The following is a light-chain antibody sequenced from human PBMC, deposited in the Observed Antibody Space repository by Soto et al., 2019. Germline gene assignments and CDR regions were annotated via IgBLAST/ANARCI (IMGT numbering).Light chain of an antibody. Sequence: EIVMTQSPATLSVSPGEGATLSCRASQSVSSKLAWYQQKPGQAPRLLIYGASGRATGIPDRFSGSGSGTDFTLTISRLEPEDFAVYWCQQYGSSPLTFGGGTKVDIK. CDR3: QQYGSSPLT. V-gene: IGKV3-20*01. CDR1: QSVSSK. CDR2: GAS. J-gene: IGKJ4*01.